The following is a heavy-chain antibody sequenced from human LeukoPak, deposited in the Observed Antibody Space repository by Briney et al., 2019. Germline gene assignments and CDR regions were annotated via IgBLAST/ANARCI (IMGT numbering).Heavy chain of an antibody. Sequence: SETLSLTCAVSGGSISSGGYYWSWIRQPAGKGLEWIGRIYTSGSTNYHPSLKSRVTMSVDTSKNQFSLKLSSVTAADTAVYYCARDRGDNWKYLIWAYFDPWGQGTPVTVSS. J-gene: IGHJ5*02. CDR1: GGSISSGGYY. V-gene: IGHV4-61*02. D-gene: IGHD1-20*01. CDR3: ARDRGDNWKYLIWAYFDP. CDR2: IYTSGST.